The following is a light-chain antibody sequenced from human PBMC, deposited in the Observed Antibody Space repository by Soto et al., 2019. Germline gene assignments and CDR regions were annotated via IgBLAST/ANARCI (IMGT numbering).Light chain of an antibody. J-gene: IGLJ1*01. CDR3: RAYTVTRSYV. CDR1: SSDVGAYNF. Sequence: QSALTQPASVSGSPGQSITISCTGTSSDVGAYNFVSWHQQHPGKAPKLMIYNVYDRPSGISYRFSGSKSGNTASLTISGLQGEDEADYYCRAYTVTRSYVFATGRKATVL. CDR2: NVY. V-gene: IGLV2-14*03.